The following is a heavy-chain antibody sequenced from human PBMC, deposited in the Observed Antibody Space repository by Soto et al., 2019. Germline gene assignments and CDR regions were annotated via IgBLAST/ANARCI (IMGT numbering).Heavy chain of an antibody. CDR2: IYYSGST. D-gene: IGHD1-20*01. V-gene: IGHV4-39*01. J-gene: IGHJ6*02. Sequence: SETLSLTCTVSGGSISSSSYYWGWIRQPPGKGLEWIGSIYYSGSTYYNPSLKSRVTISVDTSKNQFSLKLSSVTAADTAVYYCARRRGDSFILTGNRRLYYYGMDVWGQGTTVTVSS. CDR1: GGSISSSSYY. CDR3: ARRRGDSFILTGNRRLYYYGMDV.